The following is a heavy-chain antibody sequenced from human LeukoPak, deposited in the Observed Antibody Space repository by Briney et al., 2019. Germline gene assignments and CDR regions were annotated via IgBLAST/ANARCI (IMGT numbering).Heavy chain of an antibody. V-gene: IGHV3-74*01. J-gene: IGHJ4*02. CDR1: GFTFSSYW. CDR3: ASSPEDGPDY. Sequence: PGGSLRLSCAASGFTFSSYWMHWVRQAPGKGLVWVSRINSDGSSTNYADSVKGRFTISRDNAKNTLYLQMNSLRVEDTAVYYCASSPEDGPDYWGQGTLVTVSS. CDR2: INSDGSST. D-gene: IGHD5-24*01.